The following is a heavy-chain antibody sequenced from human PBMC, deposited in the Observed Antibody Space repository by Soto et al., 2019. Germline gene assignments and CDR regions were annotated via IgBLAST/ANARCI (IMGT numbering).Heavy chain of an antibody. CDR2: IHYSGST. Sequence: SETLSLTCTVSGGSISSYYWSWIRQPPGKGLEWIGYIHYSGSTNYNPSLKSRVTISVDTSKNQFSLKLSSVTAADTAVYYCARLRYCSSTSCRGEDYWGQGTLVTVSS. CDR3: ARLRYCSSTSCRGEDY. J-gene: IGHJ4*02. V-gene: IGHV4-59*08. CDR1: GGSISSYY. D-gene: IGHD2-2*01.